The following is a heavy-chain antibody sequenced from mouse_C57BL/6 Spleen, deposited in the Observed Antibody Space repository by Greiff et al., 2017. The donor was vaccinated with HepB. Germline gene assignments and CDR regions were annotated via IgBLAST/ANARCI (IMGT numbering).Heavy chain of an antibody. Sequence: QVHVKQSGAELVRPGTSVKMSCKASGYTFTNYWIGWAKQRPGHGLEWIGDIYPGGGYTNYNEKFKGKATLTADKSSSTAYMQFSSLTSEDSAIYYCARGGDYYGPDFDVWGTGTTVTVSS. CDR1: GYTFTNYW. D-gene: IGHD1-1*01. CDR2: IYPGGGYT. V-gene: IGHV1-63*01. J-gene: IGHJ1*03. CDR3: ARGGDYYGPDFDV.